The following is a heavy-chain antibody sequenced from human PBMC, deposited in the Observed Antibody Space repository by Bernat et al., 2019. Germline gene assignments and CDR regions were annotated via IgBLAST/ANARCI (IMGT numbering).Heavy chain of an antibody. CDR2: IWYDGSNK. Sequence: QVQLVESGGGVVQPGRSLRLSCAASGFTFRSYGMHWVRQAPGKGLEWVAVIWYDGSNKYYADSVKGRFTISRDNSKNTLYLQMNSLRAEDTAVYYCARIRGGGGNNYFDYWGQGTLVTVSS. J-gene: IGHJ4*02. D-gene: IGHD3-10*01. V-gene: IGHV3-33*01. CDR3: ARIRGGGGNNYFDY. CDR1: GFTFRSYG.